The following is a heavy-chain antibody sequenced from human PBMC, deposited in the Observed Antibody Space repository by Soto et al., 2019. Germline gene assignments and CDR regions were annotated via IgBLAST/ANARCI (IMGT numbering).Heavy chain of an antibody. Sequence: QLQLQESGPGLVKPSETLSHTCTVSGGSISSSSYYWGWIRQPPGKGLEWIGSIYYSGSTYYNPSLKSRVTISVDTSKNQFSLKLSSVTAADTAVYYCARRDYDFCFDYWGQGTLVTVSS. CDR2: IYYSGST. V-gene: IGHV4-39*01. CDR3: ARRDYDFCFDY. J-gene: IGHJ4*02. CDR1: GGSISSSSYY. D-gene: IGHD3-3*01.